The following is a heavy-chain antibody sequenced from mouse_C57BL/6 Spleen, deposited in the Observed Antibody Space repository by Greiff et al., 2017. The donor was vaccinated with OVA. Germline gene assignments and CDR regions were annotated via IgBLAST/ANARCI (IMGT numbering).Heavy chain of an antibody. CDR1: GFNIKDDY. CDR2: IDPENGDT. D-gene: IGHD3-2*02. J-gene: IGHJ2*01. V-gene: IGHV14-4*01. CDR3: TTLAQATLDY. Sequence: EVKLMESGAELVRPGASVKLSCTASGFNIKDDYMHWVKQRPEQGLEWIGWIDPENGDTEYASKFQGKATITADTSSNTAYLQLSSLTSEDTAVYYCTTLAQATLDYWGQGTTLTVSS.